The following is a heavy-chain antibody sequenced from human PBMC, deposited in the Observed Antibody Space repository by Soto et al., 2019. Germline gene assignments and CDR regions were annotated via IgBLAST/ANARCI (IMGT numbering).Heavy chain of an antibody. Sequence: GGSLRLSYVASGFTFSSYDMHWVRQAPGKGLEYVSSISSNGGTTYYGNSVKGRFTISRDNSKNTLYLQMGSLRAEDMAVYYCVRRVSGNYDYWGQGTLVTVSS. J-gene: IGHJ4*02. CDR1: GFTFSSYD. D-gene: IGHD1-7*01. V-gene: IGHV3-64*01. CDR2: ISSNGGTT. CDR3: VRRVSGNYDY.